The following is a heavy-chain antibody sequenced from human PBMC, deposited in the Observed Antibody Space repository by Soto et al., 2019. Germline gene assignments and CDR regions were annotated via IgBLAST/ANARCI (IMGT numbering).Heavy chain of an antibody. Sequence: GGSLRLSCAASGFTFSSYGMHWVRQAPGKGLEWVAVISYDGSNKYYADSVKGRFTISRDNSKNTLYLQMNSLRAEDTAVYYCAKDGVGATTSYYYYYGMDVWGQGTTVTVSS. CDR3: AKDGVGATTSYYYYYGMDV. CDR1: GFTFSSYG. D-gene: IGHD1-26*01. V-gene: IGHV3-30*18. CDR2: ISYDGSNK. J-gene: IGHJ6*02.